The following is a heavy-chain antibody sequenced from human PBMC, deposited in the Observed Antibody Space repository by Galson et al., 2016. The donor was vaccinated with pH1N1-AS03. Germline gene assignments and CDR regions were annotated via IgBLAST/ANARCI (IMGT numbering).Heavy chain of an antibody. V-gene: IGHV3-7*01. CDR3: ARGAPGDHLLSPLWN. CDR2: MKQGGSEK. Sequence: SLRLSCAASGFTFSTYCMSWVRQAPGKGLEWVANMKQGGSEKFYVDSLKGRFTISRDNAKNSLYLQMSSLRAEDTAIYYCARGAPGDHLLSPLWNWGQGTLVTVSS. D-gene: IGHD2-2*01. J-gene: IGHJ4*02. CDR1: GFTFSTYC.